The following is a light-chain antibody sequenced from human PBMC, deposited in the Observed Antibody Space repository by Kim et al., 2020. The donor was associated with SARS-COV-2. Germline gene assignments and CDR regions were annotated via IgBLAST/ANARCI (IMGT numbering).Light chain of an antibody. J-gene: IGKJ5*01. CDR3: QQYNRWPPVT. CDR1: QSLRGG. CDR2: GAS. V-gene: IGKV3-15*01. Sequence: YTGDSELLTGGATQSLRGGLLVYHPHTTLAPRLLLYGASNRAAGIPARCSGSGSETEFTLTISSMQSEDFAVYYCQQYNRWPPVTFGQGTRLEIK.